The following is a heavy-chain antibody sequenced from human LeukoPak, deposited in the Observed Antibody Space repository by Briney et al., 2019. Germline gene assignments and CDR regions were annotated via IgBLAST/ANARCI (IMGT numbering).Heavy chain of an antibody. CDR2: INHSGST. J-gene: IGHJ4*02. CDR1: GGSFSGYY. CDR3: ARGPRRYGSGSYYNY. V-gene: IGHV4-34*01. Sequence: SETLSLTCAVYGGSFSGYYWSWIRQPTGKGLEWIGEINHSGSTNYNPSLKSRVTISVDTSKNQFSLKLSSVTAADTAVYYCARGPRRYGSGSYYNYWGQGTLVTVSS. D-gene: IGHD3-10*01.